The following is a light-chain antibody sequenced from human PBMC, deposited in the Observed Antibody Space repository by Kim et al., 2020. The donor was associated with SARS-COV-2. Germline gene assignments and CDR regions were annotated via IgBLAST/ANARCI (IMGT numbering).Light chain of an antibody. CDR2: GVS. J-gene: IGKJ1*01. Sequence: EVMMAQSPGTLSVSPGERVILSCRASQSVGVNFAWYQQKPGQAPRLVIHGVSIRATNIPARFSGSGSGTEFTLTINTLQSEDFAVYYCQQYNVWPWTFGQGTKVDIK. CDR3: QQYNVWPWT. V-gene: IGKV3-15*01. CDR1: QSVGVN.